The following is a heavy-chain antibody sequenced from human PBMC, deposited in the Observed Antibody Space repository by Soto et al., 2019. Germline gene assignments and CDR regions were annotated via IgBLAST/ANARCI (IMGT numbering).Heavy chain of an antibody. CDR3: ASKWYENWFVP. CDR2: ISGSSSIT. CDR1: GFTFSNYA. Sequence: EVQLLESGGGLVQPGGSLRLSCAASGFTFSNYAMSWVRQAPEKGLEWVSIISGSSSITYYADSVKGRFTISRDNSKNTLYMQMNSLSAEDTAVYYCASKWYENWFVPWGQGTLVTVSS. D-gene: IGHD2-8*01. J-gene: IGHJ5*02. V-gene: IGHV3-23*01.